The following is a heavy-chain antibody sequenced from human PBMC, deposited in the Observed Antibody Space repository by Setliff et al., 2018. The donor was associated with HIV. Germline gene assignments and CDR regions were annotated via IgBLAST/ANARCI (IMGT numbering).Heavy chain of an antibody. J-gene: IGHJ4*02. Sequence: CTVSGGSINTYYWSWIRQPAGKGLEWIGRIYTSGSTKYNPSLKSRVTMSIDTSKNQFSLKLRSVTAADTAVYYCAQLGMVDDFDYWGQGTLVTVSS. V-gene: IGHV4-4*07. CDR3: AQLGMVDDFDY. CDR1: GGSINTYY. D-gene: IGHD1-1*01. CDR2: IYTSGST.